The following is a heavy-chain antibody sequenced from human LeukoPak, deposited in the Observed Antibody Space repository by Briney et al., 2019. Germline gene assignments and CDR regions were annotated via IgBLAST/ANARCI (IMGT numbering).Heavy chain of an antibody. J-gene: IGHJ3*02. V-gene: IGHV4-34*01. CDR1: GGSFRGYY. D-gene: IGHD3-16*02. CDR3: ARPGRVIRKFAFDI. CDR2: INHSGST. Sequence: SETLSLTCAVSGGSFRGYYWSWIRKPPGKGLEWIGEINHSGSTNYNPSLKSRVTISVDTSKNQFSLKLSSVTAADTAVYYCARPGRVIRKFAFDIWGQGTMVTVSS.